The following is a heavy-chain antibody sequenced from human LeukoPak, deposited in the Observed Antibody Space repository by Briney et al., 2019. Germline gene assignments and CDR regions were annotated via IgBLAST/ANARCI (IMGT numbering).Heavy chain of an antibody. CDR3: AKGGHYSFFDS. V-gene: IGHV3-23*01. CDR2: VSGKGDET. Sequence: PGGSLRLSCAASGLIFRNYAMTWDLQAPGKGLDWVSTVSGKGDETFYADSVKSRFTLSRDNSKNAFYLQMNSLRAEDTAVYYCAKGGHYSFFDSWGQGTLVTVSS. D-gene: IGHD3-10*01. CDR1: GLIFRNYA. J-gene: IGHJ5*01.